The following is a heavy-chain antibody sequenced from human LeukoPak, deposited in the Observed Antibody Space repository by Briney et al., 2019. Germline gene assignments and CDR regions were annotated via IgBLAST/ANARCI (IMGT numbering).Heavy chain of an antibody. D-gene: IGHD6-13*01. CDR1: GFPFSSYS. V-gene: IGHV3-21*01. Sequence: GGSLRISCAVSGFPFSSYSMNWVRQAPGKGLEWVSSISGSSTYIYYADSVKGRFTISRDNAKNTLYLQMNSLRAEDTAVYYCTTSGTSGYYFDYWGQGTLVTVSS. CDR2: ISGSSTYI. J-gene: IGHJ4*02. CDR3: TTSGTSGYYFDY.